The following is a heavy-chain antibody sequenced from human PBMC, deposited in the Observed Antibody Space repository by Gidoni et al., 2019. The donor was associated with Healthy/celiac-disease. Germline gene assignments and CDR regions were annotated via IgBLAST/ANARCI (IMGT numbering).Heavy chain of an antibody. CDR3: ARQRTQGWLVSFGY. V-gene: IGHV5-51*01. CDR2: IYTGDYDT. J-gene: IGHJ4*02. Sequence: EVQLVQSGAEVKKPGESLKISCKGSGYSFTSYWIVWVRQLPGKGLVLMGIIYTGDYDTRDSPSSQGHVTISADKSISTAYLQWSSLKASDTAMYYCARQRTQGWLVSFGYWGQGTLVTVSS. CDR1: GYSFTSYW. D-gene: IGHD6-19*01.